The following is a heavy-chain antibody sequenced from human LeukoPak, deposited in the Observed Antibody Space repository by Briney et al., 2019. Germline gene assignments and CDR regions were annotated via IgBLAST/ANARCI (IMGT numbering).Heavy chain of an antibody. V-gene: IGHV3-30-3*01. Sequence: GGSLRLSCAASGFTFSSYAMHWVRQAPGKGLEWVAVISYDGSNKYYADSVKGRFTISRDNSKNTLYLQMNSLRAEDTAVYYCARATTATVTYFDYWGQGTLVTVSS. D-gene: IGHD4-17*01. CDR1: GFTFSSYA. CDR3: ARATTATVTYFDY. CDR2: ISYDGSNK. J-gene: IGHJ4*02.